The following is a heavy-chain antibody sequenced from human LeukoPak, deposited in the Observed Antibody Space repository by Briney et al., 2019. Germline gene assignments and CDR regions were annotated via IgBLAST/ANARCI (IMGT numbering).Heavy chain of an antibody. Sequence: PGGSLRLSCAASGFTFSNYWMTWVRQAPRKGLEWVANIKQDGSETYYVDSVKGRFTTSRDNAKNSLFLQMNSLRADDTAVYYCARETFAATARGGDHWGQGTLVTVSS. CDR2: IKQDGSET. CDR3: ARETFAATARGGDH. D-gene: IGHD6-13*01. V-gene: IGHV3-7*01. J-gene: IGHJ4*02. CDR1: GFTFSNYW.